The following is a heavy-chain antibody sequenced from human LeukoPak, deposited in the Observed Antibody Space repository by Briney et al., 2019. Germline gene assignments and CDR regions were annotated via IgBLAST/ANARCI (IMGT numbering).Heavy chain of an antibody. CDR1: GHTFTGFF. CDR2: INPNSGVT. V-gene: IGHV1-2*02. Sequence: ASVKVSCKASGHTFTGFFMHWVRQAPGQGLEWMGWINPNSGVTNYAQKFQGRVTMTRDTSISTAYMELNRLRSDDTAVYYGTRGANIVASGGGWFDPWGQGTLVTVSS. J-gene: IGHJ5*02. CDR3: TRGANIVASGGGWFDP. D-gene: IGHD5-12*01.